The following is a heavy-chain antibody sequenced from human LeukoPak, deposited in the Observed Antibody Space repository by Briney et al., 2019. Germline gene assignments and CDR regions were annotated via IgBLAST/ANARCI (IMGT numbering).Heavy chain of an antibody. Sequence: GGSLRLSCAASGFTFSSYAMSWVRQAPGKGLEWVSAISGSGGSTYYADSVKGRFTISRDNSKNTLYLQMNSLRADDTAVYYCAKERWFGELLSLDYWGQGTLVTVSS. CDR2: ISGSGGST. V-gene: IGHV3-23*01. J-gene: IGHJ4*02. D-gene: IGHD3-10*01. CDR1: GFTFSSYA. CDR3: AKERWFGELLSLDY.